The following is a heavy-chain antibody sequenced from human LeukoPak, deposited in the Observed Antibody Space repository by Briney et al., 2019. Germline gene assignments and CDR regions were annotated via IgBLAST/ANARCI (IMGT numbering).Heavy chain of an antibody. Sequence: ASVKVSCKASGYTFTGYYMHWVRQAPGQGLECMGWINPNSGCTNYAQKFQGRVTMTRDTSISTAYMELSRLRSDDTAVYYCARVERWLQGAFDIWGQGKMVTVSS. D-gene: IGHD5-24*01. CDR3: ARVERWLQGAFDI. CDR2: INPNSGCT. J-gene: IGHJ3*02. V-gene: IGHV1-2*02. CDR1: GYTFTGYY.